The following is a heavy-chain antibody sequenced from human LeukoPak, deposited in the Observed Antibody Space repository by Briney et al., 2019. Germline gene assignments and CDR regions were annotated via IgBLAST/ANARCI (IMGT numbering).Heavy chain of an antibody. V-gene: IGHV3-23*01. CDR3: VAHPGGAFDV. J-gene: IGHJ3*01. CDR1: GFTFANYA. CDR2: ISGSGGST. D-gene: IGHD3-10*01. Sequence: HPGGSLRLSCAASGFTFANYAMSWVRQAPGKGLGWVSAISGSGGSTYYADSVKGRFTIFRDNSNNTLYLHMSSLRAGDAAVYYCVAHPGGAFDVWGQGTMVTVSS.